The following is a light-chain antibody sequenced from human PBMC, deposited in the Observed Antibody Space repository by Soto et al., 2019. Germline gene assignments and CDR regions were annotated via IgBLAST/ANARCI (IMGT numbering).Light chain of an antibody. CDR1: NSDVGGYNY. CDR2: DVS. CDR3: SSYTSSTTLA. J-gene: IGLJ3*02. V-gene: IGLV2-14*01. Sequence: QSALTQPASVSGSPGQSITISCTGTNSDVGGYNYVSWYQQHPGKAPKLMICDVSNRPSGVSKRFSGSKSGNTASLTISGLQAEDEADYYCSSYTSSTTLAFGGGTKLTVL.